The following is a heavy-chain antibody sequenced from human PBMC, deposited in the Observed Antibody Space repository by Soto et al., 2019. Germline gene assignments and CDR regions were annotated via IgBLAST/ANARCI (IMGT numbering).Heavy chain of an antibody. CDR2: IIPILGIA. CDR1: GGTFSSYT. Sequence: GASVKVSCKASGGTFSSYTISWVRQAPGQGLEWMGRIIPILGIANYAQKFQGRVTITADKSTSTAYMELSSLRSEDTAVYYCASPGYSGYDLMGENWFDPWGQGTLVTVSS. V-gene: IGHV1-69*02. J-gene: IGHJ5*02. CDR3: ASPGYSGYDLMGENWFDP. D-gene: IGHD5-12*01.